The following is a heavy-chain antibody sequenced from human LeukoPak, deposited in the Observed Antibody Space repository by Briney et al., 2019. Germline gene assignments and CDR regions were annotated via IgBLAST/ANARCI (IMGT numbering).Heavy chain of an antibody. J-gene: IGHJ4*02. Sequence: GGSLRLSCAASGYTFSSYAMSWVRQAPGKGLEWVSFISPSSDRTTNADYVEGRFTISRDNSRSTLYLQMNSLRDEDTGVYYCAIMHGYYDGSGFWVQWGQGTLVTVSS. V-gene: IGHV3-23*01. CDR2: ISPSSDRT. CDR3: AIMHGYYDGSGFWVQ. D-gene: IGHD3-22*01. CDR1: GYTFSSYA.